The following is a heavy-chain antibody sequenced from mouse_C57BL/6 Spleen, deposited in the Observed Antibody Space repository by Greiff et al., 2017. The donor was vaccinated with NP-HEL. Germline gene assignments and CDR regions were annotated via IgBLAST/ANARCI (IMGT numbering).Heavy chain of an antibody. CDR1: GFTFSDAW. J-gene: IGHJ4*01. Sequence: EVKLEESGGGLVQPGGSMKLSCAASGFTFSDAWMDWVRQSPEKGLEWVAEIRNKANNHATYYAESVKGRFTISRDDSKSSVYLQMNSLRAEDTGIYYCTRRIPFYGNYGAMDYWGQGTSVTVSS. V-gene: IGHV6-6*01. CDR3: TRRIPFYGNYGAMDY. CDR2: IRNKANNHAT. D-gene: IGHD2-1*01.